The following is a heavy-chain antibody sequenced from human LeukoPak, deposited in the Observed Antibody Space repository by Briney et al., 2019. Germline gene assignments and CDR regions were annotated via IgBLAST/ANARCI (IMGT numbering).Heavy chain of an antibody. J-gene: IGHJ6*03. CDR1: GYTFTSYY. D-gene: IGHD3-10*01. V-gene: IGHV1-46*01. Sequence: GASVKVSCKASGYTFTSYYMHWVRQAPGQGLEWMGIINPSGGSTSYAQKFQGRVTMTRDMSTSTVHMELSSLRSEDTAVYYWARSYRIGSGSYYYYYYYMDVWGKGPTVTISS. CDR2: INPSGGST. CDR3: ARSYRIGSGSYYYYYYYMDV.